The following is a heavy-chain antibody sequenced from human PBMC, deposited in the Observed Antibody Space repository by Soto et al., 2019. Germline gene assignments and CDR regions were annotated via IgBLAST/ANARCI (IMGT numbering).Heavy chain of an antibody. CDR1: GFTFSSYS. CDR2: ISSSSSTI. J-gene: IGHJ5*02. D-gene: IGHD6-19*01. V-gene: IGHV3-48*02. CDR3: ARDYGSGIAVAGPDPVPHNWFDP. Sequence: GGSLRLSCAASGFTFSSYSMNWVRQAPGKGLEWVSYISSSSSTIYYADSVKGRFTISRDNAKNSLYLQMNSLRDEDTAVYYCARDYGSGIAVAGPDPVPHNWFDPWGQGTLVTVSS.